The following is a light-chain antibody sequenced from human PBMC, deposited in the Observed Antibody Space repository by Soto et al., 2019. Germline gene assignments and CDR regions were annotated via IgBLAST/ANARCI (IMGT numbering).Light chain of an antibody. Sequence: DIQMTQSPSSLSASVGDRLTITCRASQSISSYLNWYQQKPGKAPKLLIYAASSLQSGVPSRFIGSGSGTDFTLTISNLQPEDFATYYCQQGTALMYTFGQGTKLEIK. CDR1: QSISSY. V-gene: IGKV1-39*01. CDR3: QQGTALMYT. J-gene: IGKJ2*01. CDR2: AAS.